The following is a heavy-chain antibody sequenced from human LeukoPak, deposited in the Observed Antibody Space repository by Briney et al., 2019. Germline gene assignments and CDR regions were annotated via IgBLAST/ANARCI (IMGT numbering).Heavy chain of an antibody. CDR2: ISYDGSNK. D-gene: IGHD5-24*01. CDR1: GFTFSTYG. CDR3: AKETWLGAKPDYGMDV. V-gene: IGHV3-30*18. Sequence: GGSLRLSCAVSGFTFSTYGMHWVRQAPGKGLEWVAVISYDGSNKYYADSVKGRFTISRDNSKNTLYLQMNSLRAEDTAIYYCAKETWLGAKPDYGMDVWGQGTTVTVPS. J-gene: IGHJ6*02.